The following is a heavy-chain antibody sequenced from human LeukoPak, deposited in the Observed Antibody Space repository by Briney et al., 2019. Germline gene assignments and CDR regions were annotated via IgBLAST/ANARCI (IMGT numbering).Heavy chain of an antibody. CDR2: INPNRGGT. V-gene: IGHV1-2*02. CDR1: GYTFTGYY. J-gene: IGHJ4*02. D-gene: IGHD3-10*01. Sequence: ASVKVSCKASGYTFTGYYMHWVRQAPGQGLEWMGWINPNRGGTNYAQKFQGRVTMTRDTSISTAYMELSRLRSDDTAVYYCARDLGIWYYYGSGTELRDYWGQGTLVTVSS. CDR3: ARDLGIWYYYGSGTELRDY.